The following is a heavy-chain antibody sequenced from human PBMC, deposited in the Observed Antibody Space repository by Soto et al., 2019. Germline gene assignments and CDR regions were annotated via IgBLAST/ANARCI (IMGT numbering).Heavy chain of an antibody. J-gene: IGHJ3*01. Sequence: EVQLSQSGGGLVRPGGSLRLSCAGSGFTFDDYAINWVRQAPGKGLERVSGISGSGNQIDYTDSVEGRFIISRDDSKNTVFLQMNGLSAEDTAVYFCAKNQDWNRPDPGAFDVWGQGTTVTVTS. CDR2: ISGSGNQI. D-gene: IGHD1-1*01. CDR3: AKNQDWNRPDPGAFDV. V-gene: IGHV3-23*01. CDR1: GFTFDDYA.